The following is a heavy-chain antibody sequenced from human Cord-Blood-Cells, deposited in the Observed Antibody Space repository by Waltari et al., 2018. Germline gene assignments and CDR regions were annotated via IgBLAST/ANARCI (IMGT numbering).Heavy chain of an antibody. D-gene: IGHD6-13*01. V-gene: IGHV4-34*12. J-gene: IGHJ4*02. CDR3: ARANRSSWYFDY. CDR2: IIHSGST. CDR1: GGSFSGYY. Sequence: QVQLQQWGAGLLKPSETLSLTCAVYGGSFSGYYWRWIRQPPGKGLVWIGEIIHSGSTDYIPSLKSRVTVAADTAKRQFSMKLSSGTAADTTVYYCARANRSSWYFDYWGQGTLVTVSS.